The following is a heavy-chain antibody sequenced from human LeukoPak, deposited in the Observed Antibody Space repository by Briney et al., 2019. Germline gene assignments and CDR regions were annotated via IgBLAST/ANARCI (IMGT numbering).Heavy chain of an antibody. Sequence: QTGGSLRLSCAASGFTFSSYWMSWVRQAPGKGLEWVANIKKDGSEKYYVDPVKGRFTISRDNAKNSLYLQMNSLRAEDTAVYYCVTHEVTVITRSTFDNWGQGTLVTVSS. CDR1: GFTFSSYW. V-gene: IGHV3-7*01. CDR2: IKKDGSEK. J-gene: IGHJ4*02. D-gene: IGHD4-23*01. CDR3: VTHEVTVITRSTFDN.